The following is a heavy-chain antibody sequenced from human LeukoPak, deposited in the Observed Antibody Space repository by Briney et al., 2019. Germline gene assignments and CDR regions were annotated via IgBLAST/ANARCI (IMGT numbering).Heavy chain of an antibody. Sequence: GGSLRLSCAASGFTFSSYAMSWVRQAPGKGLEWVSAISGSGGSTYYADSVKGRFTISRDNSKNTLYLQMSSLRAEDTAVYYCAKASGSYDILTGYSYFDYWGQGTLVTVSS. V-gene: IGHV3-23*01. CDR1: GFTFSSYA. CDR3: AKASGSYDILTGYSYFDY. CDR2: ISGSGGST. D-gene: IGHD3-9*01. J-gene: IGHJ4*02.